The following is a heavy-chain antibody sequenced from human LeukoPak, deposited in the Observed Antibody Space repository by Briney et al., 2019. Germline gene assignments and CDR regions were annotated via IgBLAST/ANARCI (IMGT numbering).Heavy chain of an antibody. V-gene: IGHV4-38-2*02. D-gene: IGHD6-19*01. CDR3: AREIAVAGKEYYFDY. CDR2: IYHSGST. Sequence: SETLSLTCTVSGYSISSGYYWGWIRQPPGKGLEWIGSIYHSGSTYYSPSLKSRVTISVDTSKNQFSLKLSSVTAADTAVYYCAREIAVAGKEYYFDYWGQGTLVTVSS. J-gene: IGHJ4*02. CDR1: GYSISSGYY.